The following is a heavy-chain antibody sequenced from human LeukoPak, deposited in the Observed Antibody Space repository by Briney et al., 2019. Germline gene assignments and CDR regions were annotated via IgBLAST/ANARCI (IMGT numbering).Heavy chain of an antibody. V-gene: IGHV4-59*08. CDR2: IYYSGST. D-gene: IGHD4-23*01. CDR3: ARHSAVVTTYRGGYYFDY. CDR1: GGSISSYY. Sequence: SETLSLTCTVSGGSISSYYWSWIRQPPGKGLEGIGYIYYSGSTNYNPSLKSRVTISVDTSKNQFSLKLSSVTAADTAVYYCARHSAVVTTYRGGYYFDYWGQGTLVTVSS. J-gene: IGHJ4*02.